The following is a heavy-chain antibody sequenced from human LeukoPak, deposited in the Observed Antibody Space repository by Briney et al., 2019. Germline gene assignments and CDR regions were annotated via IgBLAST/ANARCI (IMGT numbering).Heavy chain of an antibody. CDR1: GFTFSSYA. Sequence: GRSLRLSCTASGFTFSSYAMSWVRQAPGKGLEWVSVISGTSGGRYYVDSVKGRFTISRDNSKNTLYLQMNSLRAEDTAIYYCAKDQGSGWYYFDYWGQGTLVTVSS. D-gene: IGHD6-19*01. J-gene: IGHJ4*02. CDR2: ISGTSGGR. V-gene: IGHV3-23*01. CDR3: AKDQGSGWYYFDY.